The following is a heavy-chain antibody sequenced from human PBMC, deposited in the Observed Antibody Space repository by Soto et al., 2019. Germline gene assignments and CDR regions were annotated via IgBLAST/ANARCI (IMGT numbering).Heavy chain of an antibody. CDR2: ICYGGGT. J-gene: IGHJ4*02. CDR3: ATDQATMVRGVGNFNS. CDR1: GDSISSYF. V-gene: IGHV4-59*01. D-gene: IGHD3-10*01. Sequence: PSETLSLTCTVSGDSISSYFLSWVRQPPGKGLEWIGYICYGGGTNYIPSLKSRVTISPDTSKNQIFLKLTSVTAADTAVYYCATDQATMVRGVGNFNSWGLGTLVTVSS.